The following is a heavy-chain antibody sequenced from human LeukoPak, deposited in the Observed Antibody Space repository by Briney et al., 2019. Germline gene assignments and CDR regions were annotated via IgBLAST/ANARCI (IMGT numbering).Heavy chain of an antibody. CDR2: IYYSGST. CDR1: GGSISSGDYY. CDR3: ARARTTYRYSSGWYFDY. D-gene: IGHD6-19*01. J-gene: IGHJ4*02. V-gene: IGHV4-30-4*08. Sequence: SETLSLTCTVSGGSISSGDYYWSWIRQPPGKGLEWIGYIYYSGSTYHNPSLKSRVTISVDTSKNQFSLKLSSVTAADTAVYYCARARTTYRYSSGWYFDYWGQGTLVTVSS.